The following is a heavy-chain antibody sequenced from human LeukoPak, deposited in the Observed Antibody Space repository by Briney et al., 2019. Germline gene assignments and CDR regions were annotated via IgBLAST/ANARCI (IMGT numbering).Heavy chain of an antibody. CDR3: ARAAMVRGVDYFDY. V-gene: IGHV3-23*01. D-gene: IGHD3-10*01. Sequence: PGGSLRLSCAASGFTFSSYSMTWVRQAPGKGLEWVSVISGGGGTTYYADSVKGRFTISRDNTKTTLYLQMNSLRAEDTAGYYCARAAMVRGVDYFDYWGQGTLVTVSS. J-gene: IGHJ4*02. CDR1: GFTFSSYS. CDR2: ISGGGGTT.